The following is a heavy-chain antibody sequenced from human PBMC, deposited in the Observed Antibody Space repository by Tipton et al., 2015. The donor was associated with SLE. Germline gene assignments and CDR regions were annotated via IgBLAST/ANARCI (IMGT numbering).Heavy chain of an antibody. D-gene: IGHD1-26*01. J-gene: IGHJ2*01. CDR2: IYYSGST. CDR3: ARDPLGWELRTDWNFDP. V-gene: IGHV4-59*11. CDR1: GGSISSHY. Sequence: TLSLTCTVSGGSISSHYWSWIRQPPGKGLEWIWYIYYSGSTNYNPSLKSRVTISVDTSKNQFSLKLSSVTAADTAVYYCARDPLGWELRTDWNFDPWGRGTLVTVSS.